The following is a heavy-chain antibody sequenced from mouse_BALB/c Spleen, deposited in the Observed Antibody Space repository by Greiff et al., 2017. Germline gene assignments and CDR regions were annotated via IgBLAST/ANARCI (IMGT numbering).Heavy chain of an antibody. CDR1: GYTFTSYV. CDR3: AREGDGYPAWFAY. D-gene: IGHD2-3*01. V-gene: IGHV1-14*01. CDR2: INPYNDGT. Sequence: VQLQQSGPELVKPGASVKMSCKASGYTFTSYVMHWVKQKPGQGLEWIGYINPYNDGTKYNEKFKGKATLTSDKSSSTAYMELSSLTSEDSAVYYCAREGDGYPAWFAYWGQGTLVTVSA. J-gene: IGHJ3*01.